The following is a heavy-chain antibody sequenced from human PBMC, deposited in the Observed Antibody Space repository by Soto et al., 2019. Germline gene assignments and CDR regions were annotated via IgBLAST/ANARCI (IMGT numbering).Heavy chain of an antibody. CDR3: ASSSSPVPHTLIYYYYGMDV. CDR2: IIPIFGTA. Sequence: QVQLVQSGAEVKQPGSSVKVSCKASGGTFSSYAISWVRQAPGQGLEWLGGIIPIFGTANYAQKFQGRVTITADKATSTAYMELSSLRSEDTAVYYCASSSSPVPHTLIYYYYGMDVGGQGTTVTVSS. CDR1: GGTFSSYA. J-gene: IGHJ6*02. V-gene: IGHV1-69*06.